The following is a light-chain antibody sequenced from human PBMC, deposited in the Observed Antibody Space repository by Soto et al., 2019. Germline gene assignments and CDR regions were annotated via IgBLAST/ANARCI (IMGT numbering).Light chain of an antibody. CDR1: QSISTY. CDR3: HQTYRTPPNT. Sequence: DIQMTQSPSSLSASVGDRVTITCRASQSISTYLNWYQQKPGKAPKLLIYAASSLQSGVPSRFSGSGSGTDFTLNISSLRPEDVATYSCHQTYRTPPNTFGQGTKVEIK. V-gene: IGKV1-39*01. J-gene: IGKJ2*01. CDR2: AAS.